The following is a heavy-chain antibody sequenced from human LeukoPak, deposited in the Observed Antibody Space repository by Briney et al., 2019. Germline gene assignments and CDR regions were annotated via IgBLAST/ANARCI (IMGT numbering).Heavy chain of an antibody. Sequence: TGGSLRLSCAASGFTFSTYWMTWVRQAPGKGLEWVANIKEDGSEKKYVDSVKGRFTISRDNAKNSPYLQMNSLRAEDTAVYYCARGFNTAMARGDYWGQGTLVTVSS. V-gene: IGHV3-7*03. D-gene: IGHD5-18*01. J-gene: IGHJ4*02. CDR1: GFTFSTYW. CDR2: IKEDGSEK. CDR3: ARGFNTAMARGDY.